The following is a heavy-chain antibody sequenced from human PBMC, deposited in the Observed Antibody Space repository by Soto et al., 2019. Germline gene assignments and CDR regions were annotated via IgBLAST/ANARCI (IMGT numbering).Heavy chain of an antibody. D-gene: IGHD3-22*01. CDR1: GGTFSSYA. V-gene: IGHV1-69*01. CDR2: IIPIFGTA. CDR3: ARGYYDSSGPYYYYYGMDV. J-gene: IGHJ6*02. Sequence: QVQLVQSGAEVKKPGSSVKVSCKASGGTFSSYAISWVRQAPGQGLEWMGGIIPIFGTANYAQKFQGRVTITADESTSTAYMELSSLRSEDTAVYYWARGYYDSSGPYYYYYGMDVWGQGTTVTVSS.